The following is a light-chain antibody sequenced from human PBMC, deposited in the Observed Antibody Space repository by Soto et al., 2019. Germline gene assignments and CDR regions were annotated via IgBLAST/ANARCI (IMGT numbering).Light chain of an antibody. Sequence: SYELTQAPSVSVSPGQTASITCSGVKLGDRYVCRYQQKPGQSPVLVIYQDSKRPSRLPGRFSGSNSGNTANLTISGTQAMVEADYNSQAWDRSTGENVLFGRGTKLTLL. J-gene: IGLJ2*01. CDR1: KLGDRY. CDR2: QDS. CDR3: QAWDRSTGENVL. V-gene: IGLV3-1*01.